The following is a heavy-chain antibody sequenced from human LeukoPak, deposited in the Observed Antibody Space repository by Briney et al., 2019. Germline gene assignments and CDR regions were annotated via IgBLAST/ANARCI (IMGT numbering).Heavy chain of an antibody. V-gene: IGHV4-31*03. CDR1: GGSISSGGYY. CDR2: IYYSGST. J-gene: IGHJ4*02. Sequence: SQTLSLTCTVSGGSISSGGYYWSWIRQHPGKGLEWIGYIYYSGSTYYNPSLKSRVTISVDTSNNQFSLKLSSVTAADTAVYYCARAGTNTGDYDRFDYWGQGTLVTVSS. CDR3: ARAGTNTGDYDRFDY. D-gene: IGHD4-17*01.